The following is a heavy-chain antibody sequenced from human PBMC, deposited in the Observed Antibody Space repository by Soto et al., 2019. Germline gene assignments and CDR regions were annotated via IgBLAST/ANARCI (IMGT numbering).Heavy chain of an antibody. CDR1: GFSLSTSGVG. V-gene: IGHV2-5*02. Sequence: QITLRESGPTLVKPTQTLTLTCTFSGFSLSTSGVGVGWIRQPPGKALEWLVFIYWDDDKRYSPSLRSRLAITKDTSKNQVVLTMTNVDHMDTATYFCAHSRTGVSQWYYGDFDYGVQGTLVTVSS. J-gene: IGHJ4*02. CDR3: AHSRTGVSQWYYGDFDY. D-gene: IGHD6-19*01. CDR2: IYWDDDK.